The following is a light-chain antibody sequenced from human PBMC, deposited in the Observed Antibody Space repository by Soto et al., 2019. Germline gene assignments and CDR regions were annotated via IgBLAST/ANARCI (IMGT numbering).Light chain of an antibody. V-gene: IGKV1-39*01. CDR2: AAS. Sequence: DIQMTQSPSSLSASVGERVTITCRASQSVGNFLNWYQQKPGLPPKYLIYAASNLQSGVPSRFSGSGSGTDFTLTISRLEPEDFALYYCQQYGYSPITFGQGTRLEIK. J-gene: IGKJ5*01. CDR3: QQYGYSPIT. CDR1: QSVGNF.